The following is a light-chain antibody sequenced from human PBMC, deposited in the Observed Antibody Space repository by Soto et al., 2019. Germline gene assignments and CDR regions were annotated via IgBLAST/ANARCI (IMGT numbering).Light chain of an antibody. V-gene: IGKV3-11*01. CDR2: DAS. CDR1: QSIGLA. J-gene: IGKJ4*01. CDR3: QQYHDWVT. Sequence: EIVLTQSPATLSLSPGERATLSCRASQSIGLAIAWYQHKPGQAPRLLIFDASQRATGIPARFRGSGSGTDFTLSISRLEPEDFAVYFCQQYHDWVTFGGGTRVEI.